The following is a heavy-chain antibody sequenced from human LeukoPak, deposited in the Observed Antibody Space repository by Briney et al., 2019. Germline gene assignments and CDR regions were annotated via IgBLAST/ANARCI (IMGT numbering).Heavy chain of an antibody. V-gene: IGHV3-23*01. D-gene: IGHD3-22*01. CDR3: ARDVGAYYYDSSGYYGGSFDI. CDR2: ISGSGGST. Sequence: GGSLRLSCAASGFTFNIHAMHWVRQAPGKGLEWVSAISGSGGSTYYADSVKGRFTISRDNSKNTLYLQMNSLRAEDTAVYYCARDVGAYYYDSSGYYGGSFDIWGQGTMVTVSS. CDR1: GFTFNIHA. J-gene: IGHJ3*02.